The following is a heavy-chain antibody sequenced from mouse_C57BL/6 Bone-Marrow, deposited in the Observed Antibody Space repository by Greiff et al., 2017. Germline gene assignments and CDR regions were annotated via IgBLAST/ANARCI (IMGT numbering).Heavy chain of an antibody. CDR2: ISDGGSYT. V-gene: IGHV5-4*01. CDR1: GFTFSSYA. CDR3: ARDGGGFYDGYYTWFAY. J-gene: IGHJ3*01. Sequence: EVKLVESGGGLVKPGGSLKLSCAASGFTFSSYAMSWVRQTPEKRLEWVATISDGGSYTYYPDNVKGRFTISRDNAKNNLYLQMSHLKSEDTAMYYCARDGGGFYDGYYTWFAYWGQGPLVTVSA. D-gene: IGHD2-3*01.